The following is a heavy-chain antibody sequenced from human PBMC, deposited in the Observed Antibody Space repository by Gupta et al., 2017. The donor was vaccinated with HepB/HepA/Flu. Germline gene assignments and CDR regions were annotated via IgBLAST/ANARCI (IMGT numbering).Heavy chain of an antibody. D-gene: IGHD2-2*01. V-gene: IGHV2-26*01. J-gene: IGHJ6*03. CDR3: ARIVAEDGTVVPAAMKDYFYMDV. Sequence: QVTLKASGPVLVTPTETLTLTCTVSAFSLRNTRMGVSWLRQPPGEALEWLALIFSNDEKSYSTSLKSRLTISKDTSKSQVVLTMTNLDPVDTATYYCARIVAEDGTVVPAAMKDYFYMDVWGKGTTVTVSS. CDR2: IFSNDEK. CDR1: AFSLRNTRMG.